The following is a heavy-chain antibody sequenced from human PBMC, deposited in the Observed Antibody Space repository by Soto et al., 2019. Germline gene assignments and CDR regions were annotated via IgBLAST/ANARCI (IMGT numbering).Heavy chain of an antibody. CDR2: IYPGDSDT. CDR1: GYSFTSCW. J-gene: IGHJ4*01. D-gene: IGHD2-15*01. Sequence: PGESLKISWNGSGYSFTSCWIGWVRQMPGKGLEWVGIIYPGDSDTRYSPSLQGQVTISTDKSISTAYLQWSSLRASDTAMYYCALRGRNGDAFDHRGQRTLVTVSS. V-gene: IGHV5-51*01. CDR3: ALRGRNGDAFDH.